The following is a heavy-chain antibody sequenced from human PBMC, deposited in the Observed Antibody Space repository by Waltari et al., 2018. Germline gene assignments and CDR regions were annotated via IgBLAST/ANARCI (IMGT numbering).Heavy chain of an antibody. V-gene: IGHV3-23*01. CDR1: GFIFSNYA. CDR3: AKEERERLVPFDY. D-gene: IGHD6-6*01. J-gene: IGHJ4*02. CDR2: ISGDSSMK. Sequence: EVQLLESGGGLVQPGGYLRLSCAASGFIFSNYAMSWVRQGPGSGLEGVSSISGDSSMKQSAYSMKCRFSLSRDNSKNILYLEINSLRPEDTAVYYCAKEERERLVPFDYWGQGTLVTVSS.